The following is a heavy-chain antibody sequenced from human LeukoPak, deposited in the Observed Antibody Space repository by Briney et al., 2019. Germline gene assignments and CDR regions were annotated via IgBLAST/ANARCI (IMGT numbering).Heavy chain of an antibody. CDR3: SRNGLVDFDY. J-gene: IGHJ4*02. CDR1: GFAFDDFA. V-gene: IGHV3-49*04. Sequence: SLRLSCTTPGFAFDDFAMSWVRQTAGKGLKRVGFIRRRVYGGAAEYAASVKGRFIISRDDSKGIAYLQMNSLKTEDTAVYYCSRNGLVDFDYWGQGSRVLVSP. CDR2: IRRRVYGGAA.